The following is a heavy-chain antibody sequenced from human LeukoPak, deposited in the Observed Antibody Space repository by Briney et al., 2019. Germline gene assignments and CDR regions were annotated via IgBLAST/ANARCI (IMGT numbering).Heavy chain of an antibody. D-gene: IGHD3-9*01. CDR1: GYTFTSYG. CDR3: ARVSGRYFDWLFPSYYYGMDV. Sequence: GASVKVSCKASGYTFTSYGISWVRQAPGQGLEWMGWTSAYNGNTNYAQKLQGRVTMTTDTSTSTAYMELRSLRSDDTAVYYCARVSGRYFDWLFPSYYYGMDVWGQGTTVTVSS. V-gene: IGHV1-18*01. J-gene: IGHJ6*02. CDR2: TSAYNGNT.